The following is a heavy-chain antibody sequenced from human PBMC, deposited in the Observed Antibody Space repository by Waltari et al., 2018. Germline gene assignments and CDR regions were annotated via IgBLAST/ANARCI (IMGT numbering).Heavy chain of an antibody. Sequence: EVQLLESGGGLVQPGGSLRLSCAASGFTFSSYAMSWVREAPGKGLEWVSAISGSGGSTYYADSVKGRFTISRDNSKNTLYLQMNSLRAEDTAVYYCAKGGAYYYDSSGYLGYFDYWGQGTLVTVSS. J-gene: IGHJ4*02. D-gene: IGHD3-22*01. CDR2: ISGSGGST. V-gene: IGHV3-23*01. CDR3: AKGGAYYYDSSGYLGYFDY. CDR1: GFTFSSYA.